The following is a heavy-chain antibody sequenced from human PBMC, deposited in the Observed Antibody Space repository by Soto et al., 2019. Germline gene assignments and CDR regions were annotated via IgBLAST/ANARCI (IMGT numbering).Heavy chain of an antibody. CDR1: GGSISSGGYS. D-gene: IGHD5-12*01. J-gene: IGHJ4*02. V-gene: IGHV4-30-2*01. CDR2: IDHSGST. Sequence: QLQLQESGSGLVKPSQTLSLTCAFSGGSISSGGYSWSCIRQQPGKGMEWIGYIDHSGSTYYNPSLKSRFTISVDRSKNQFSLKLSSVTAADTAVYYCAAGGGLPRYYWGQGTLVPVSS. CDR3: AAGGGLPRYY.